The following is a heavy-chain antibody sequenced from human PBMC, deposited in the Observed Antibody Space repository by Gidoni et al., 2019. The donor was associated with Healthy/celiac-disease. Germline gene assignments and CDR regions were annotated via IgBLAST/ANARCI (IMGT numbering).Heavy chain of an antibody. CDR3: ARGNLIRSIFGVVKNWFDP. J-gene: IGHJ5*02. CDR1: GGSISSSSYY. CDR2: IYYSGST. D-gene: IGHD3-3*01. Sequence: QLQLQESGPGLVKPSATLSLTCTVSGGSISSSSYYWGWIRQPPGKGLEWIGSIYYSGSTYYNPSLKSRVTISVDTSKNQFSLKLSSVTAADTAVYYCARGNLIRSIFGVVKNWFDPWGQGTLVTVSS. V-gene: IGHV4-39*01.